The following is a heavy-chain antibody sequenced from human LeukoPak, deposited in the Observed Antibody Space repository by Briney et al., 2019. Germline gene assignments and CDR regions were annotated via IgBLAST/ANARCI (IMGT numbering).Heavy chain of an antibody. CDR2: IWYDGSIP. V-gene: IGHV3-33*01. D-gene: IGHD2-2*01. CDR1: GFTFSSYG. J-gene: IGHJ4*02. CDR3: AREGMSCSSTTCFFDY. Sequence: PGRSLRLSCAASGFTFSSYGMHWVRQAPGKGLEEVAVIWYDGSIPYYADPVKGRFTISRDNSKNTLYLQMSSLRAEDTAVYYCAREGMSCSSTTCFFDYWGQGTLVTVSS.